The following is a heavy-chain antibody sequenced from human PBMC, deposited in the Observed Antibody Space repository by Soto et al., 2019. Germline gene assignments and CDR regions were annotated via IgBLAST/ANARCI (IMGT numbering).Heavy chain of an antibody. Sequence: QVQLVQSGAEVKKPGSSVKVSCKASGGTFSSYTISWVRQAPGQGLEWMGRIIPILGIANYAQKFQGRVTITADKSTSTAYMELSGLRSEDTAVYYCARDRNGKILTGYVDWGQGTLVTVSS. CDR3: ARDRNGKILTGYVD. CDR1: GGTFSSYT. CDR2: IIPILGIA. V-gene: IGHV1-69*08. J-gene: IGHJ4*02. D-gene: IGHD3-9*01.